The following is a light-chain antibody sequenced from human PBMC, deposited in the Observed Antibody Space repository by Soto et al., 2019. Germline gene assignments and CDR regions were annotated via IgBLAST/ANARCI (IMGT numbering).Light chain of an antibody. CDR1: QSVRSN. V-gene: IGKV3-15*01. Sequence: EIVMTQSPATLSVSPGERATLSCRASQSVRSNLAWYQQKPGQAPRLLLYGASTRATGLPARFSGSGSGTEFTLTISSLQSEDFAVYYCQQYNSWLWTFGQGTKVEIK. CDR2: GAS. J-gene: IGKJ1*01. CDR3: QQYNSWLWT.